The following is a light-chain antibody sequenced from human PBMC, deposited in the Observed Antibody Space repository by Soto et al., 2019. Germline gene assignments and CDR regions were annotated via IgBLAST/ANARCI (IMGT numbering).Light chain of an antibody. CDR2: GAS. V-gene: IGKV1-39*01. CDR1: QTISRY. CDR3: HQSSSVIT. J-gene: IGKJ2*01. Sequence: DIKMTQSPSSLSASVGDRVTITCRASQTISRYLNWYQQKPWKAPKLLIYGASNLQAGVPSRFSGSGSGTDFTVTMTGLQPADFATDSWHQSSSVITFGQRTKLEI.